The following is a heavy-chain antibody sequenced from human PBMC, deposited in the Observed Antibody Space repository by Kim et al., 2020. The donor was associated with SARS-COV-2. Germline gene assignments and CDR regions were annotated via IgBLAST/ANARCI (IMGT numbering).Heavy chain of an antibody. D-gene: IGHD7-27*01. J-gene: IGHJ4*02. Sequence: ASVKVSCKAFGYTFTSYAVQWVRQAPGQGLEWMGWINTNTGDPTYAQDFTGRFVFSLYTSVSTAYLQISTLTADDTAVYYCARDSGEDVFLGFEYWGQGT. CDR3: ARDSGEDVFLGFEY. V-gene: IGHV7-4-1*02. CDR1: GYTFTSYA. CDR2: INTNTGDP.